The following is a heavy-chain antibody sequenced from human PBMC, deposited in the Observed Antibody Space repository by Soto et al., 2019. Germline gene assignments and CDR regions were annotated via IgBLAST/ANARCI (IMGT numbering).Heavy chain of an antibody. V-gene: IGHV3-23*01. J-gene: IGHJ4*02. CDR1: GFTFSSYA. CDR3: ALGRDYYDSSGFDY. CDR2: ISGSGGST. D-gene: IGHD3-22*01. Sequence: GGSLRLSCAASGFTFSSYAMSWVRQAPGKGLEWVSAISGSGGSTYYADSVKGRFTISRDNSKNTLYLQMNSLRAEDTAVYYCALGRDYYDSSGFDYWGQGTLVTVSS.